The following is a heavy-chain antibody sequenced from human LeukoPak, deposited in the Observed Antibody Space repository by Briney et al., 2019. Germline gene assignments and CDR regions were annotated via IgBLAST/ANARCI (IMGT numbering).Heavy chain of an antibody. D-gene: IGHD6-19*01. CDR3: ARGGSLAVAPHLYYFDY. J-gene: IGHJ4*02. CDR1: GYTFTAYY. V-gene: IGHV1-46*01. CDR2: ISPSGGST. Sequence: ASVKVSCKASGYTFTAYYIHWVRQAPGQGLEWMGIISPSGGSTTYAQNFQGRVTMTRDTSTSAVYMELSSLRSEDTAVYYCARGGSLAVAPHLYYFDYWGQGTLVTVSS.